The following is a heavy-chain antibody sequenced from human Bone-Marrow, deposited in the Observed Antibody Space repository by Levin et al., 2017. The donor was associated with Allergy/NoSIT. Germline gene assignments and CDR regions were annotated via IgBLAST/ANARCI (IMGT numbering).Heavy chain of an antibody. V-gene: IGHV3-48*02. CDR3: ARDPARGYYDSSGYSGDH. Sequence: GESLKISCVASGFTFRHYTMNWVRQAPGKGLEWVSCITSSGDSTYYADSVKGRFTISRDNAKNSLYLQLNRLRDEDTAMYYCARDPARGYYDSSGYSGDHWGKGTLVTVSS. D-gene: IGHD3-22*01. CDR1: GFTFRHYT. J-gene: IGHJ4*02. CDR2: ITSSGDST.